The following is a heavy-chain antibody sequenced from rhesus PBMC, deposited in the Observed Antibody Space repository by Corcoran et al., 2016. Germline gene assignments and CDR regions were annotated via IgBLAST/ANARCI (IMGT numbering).Heavy chain of an antibody. CDR1: GYTFSIYA. CDR3: ARGRDGSSWAGDY. J-gene: IGHJ4*01. V-gene: IGHV1-151*01. D-gene: IGHD4-29*01. CDR2: IIPLVGIT. Sequence: QVQLVQSGAEVKKPGASVKLSCKASGYTFSIYAISWVRPAPGPGLEWRGGIIPLVGITNYAQKCQGRVTITADTSTSTAYMELSSLRSEDTAVYYCARGRDGSSWAGDYWGQGVLVTVSS.